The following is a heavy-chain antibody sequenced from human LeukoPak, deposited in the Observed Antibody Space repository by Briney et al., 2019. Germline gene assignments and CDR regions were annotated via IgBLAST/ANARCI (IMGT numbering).Heavy chain of an antibody. D-gene: IGHD3-22*01. CDR2: INPSGGST. Sequence: WASVKVSCKASGYTFTSYYMHWVRQAPGQGLEWMGIINPSGGSTSYAQKFQGRATMTRDTSTSTVYMELSSLRSEDTAVYYCAREGYYDSSGYYNWFDPWGQGTLVTVSS. V-gene: IGHV1-46*01. CDR1: GYTFTSYY. J-gene: IGHJ5*02. CDR3: AREGYYDSSGYYNWFDP.